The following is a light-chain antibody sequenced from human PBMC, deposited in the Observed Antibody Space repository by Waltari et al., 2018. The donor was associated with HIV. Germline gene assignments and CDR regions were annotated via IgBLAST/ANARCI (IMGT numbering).Light chain of an antibody. Sequence: DIVMTQSPASLAVSLGERATINCKSSQSVLFSSSNKNHLAWYQQKPGQPPRLLIYWASTRESGVPDRFSGSGSGTDFTLTISSLQAEDVAVYYCQQYYSSPWNFGPGTKVDI. V-gene: IGKV4-1*01. CDR2: WAS. CDR3: QQYYSSPWN. J-gene: IGKJ3*01. CDR1: QSVLFSSSNKNH.